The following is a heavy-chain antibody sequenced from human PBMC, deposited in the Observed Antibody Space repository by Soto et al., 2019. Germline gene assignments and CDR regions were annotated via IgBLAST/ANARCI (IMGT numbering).Heavy chain of an antibody. CDR2: ISSSSSYI. CDR3: ARDPGYCSGGSCYTYPGDY. CDR1: GFTFSSYS. V-gene: IGHV3-21*01. Sequence: LRLSCAASGFTFSSYSMNWVRQAPGKGLEWVSSISSSSSYIYYADSVKGRFTISRDNAKNSLYLQMNSLRAEDTAVYYCARDPGYCSGGSCYTYPGDYWGQGTLVTVSS. J-gene: IGHJ4*02. D-gene: IGHD2-15*01.